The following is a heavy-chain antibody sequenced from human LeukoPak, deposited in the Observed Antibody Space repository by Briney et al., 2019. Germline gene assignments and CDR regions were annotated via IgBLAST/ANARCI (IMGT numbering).Heavy chain of an antibody. V-gene: IGHV3-48*03. Sequence: GGSLRLSCAASGFTFDSYEMNWVRQAPGKGLEWVSYIRSSGSAIYAADSVKGRFTISRDNAKNSLYLEMNSLRAEDTAVYYCAREIFGSGSYPDSWGQGTLVTVSS. J-gene: IGHJ4*02. CDR3: AREIFGSGSYPDS. CDR1: GFTFDSYE. CDR2: IRSSGSAI. D-gene: IGHD3-10*01.